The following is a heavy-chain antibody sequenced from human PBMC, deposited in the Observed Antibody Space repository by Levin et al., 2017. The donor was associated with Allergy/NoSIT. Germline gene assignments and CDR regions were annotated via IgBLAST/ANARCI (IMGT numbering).Heavy chain of an antibody. CDR2: IYYSGST. J-gene: IGHJ4*02. V-gene: IGHV4-39*01. CDR1: GGSISSSSYY. Sequence: KTSETLSLTCTVSGGSISSSSYYWGWIRQPPGKGLEWIGSIYYSGSTYYNPSLKSRVTISVDTSKNQFSLKLSSVTAADTAVYYCATVLRYTLSEPYYFDYWGQGTLVTVSS. D-gene: IGHD3-9*01. CDR3: ATVLRYTLSEPYYFDY.